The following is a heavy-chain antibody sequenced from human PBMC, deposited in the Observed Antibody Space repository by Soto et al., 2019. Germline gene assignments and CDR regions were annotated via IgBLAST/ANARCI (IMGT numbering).Heavy chain of an antibody. CDR2: INAGNGNT. CDR3: ARDMGFGLSDY. V-gene: IGHV1-3*01. J-gene: IGHJ4*02. CDR1: GYTFTNYA. D-gene: IGHD3-10*01. Sequence: ASVKVSYKASGYTFTNYAIDWVRQAPGQRLEWMGWINAGNGNTKYSQKFLGRVTITRDTSASTAYMELSSLRSEDTAVYYCARDMGFGLSDYWGQGILVTVSS.